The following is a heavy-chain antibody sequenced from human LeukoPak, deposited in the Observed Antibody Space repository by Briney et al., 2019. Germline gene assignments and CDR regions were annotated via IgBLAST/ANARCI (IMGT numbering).Heavy chain of an antibody. CDR2: ISSNGGST. D-gene: IGHD1-26*01. Sequence: GGSLRLSCAASGFTFSSYAMHWVRQAPGKGLEYVSAISSNGGSTYYANSVKGRFTISRDNSKNTLYLQMGSLRAEDMAVYYCVRVVVGATNYFDYWGQGTLVTVSS. CDR1: GFTFSSYA. J-gene: IGHJ4*02. CDR3: VRVVVGATNYFDY. V-gene: IGHV3-64*01.